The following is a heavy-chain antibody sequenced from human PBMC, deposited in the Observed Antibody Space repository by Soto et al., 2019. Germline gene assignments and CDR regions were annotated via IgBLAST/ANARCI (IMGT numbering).Heavy chain of an antibody. Sequence: SETLSLTCTVSGGSISSYYWSWIRQPPGKGLEWIGYIYYSGSTNYNPSLKSRVTVSVDTSKNQFSLKLSSVTAADTAVYYCARDNGRENYYDSSGYWYYFDYWGQGTLVTVSS. J-gene: IGHJ4*02. CDR3: ARDNGRENYYDSSGYWYYFDY. CDR2: IYYSGST. V-gene: IGHV4-59*01. D-gene: IGHD3-22*01. CDR1: GGSISSYY.